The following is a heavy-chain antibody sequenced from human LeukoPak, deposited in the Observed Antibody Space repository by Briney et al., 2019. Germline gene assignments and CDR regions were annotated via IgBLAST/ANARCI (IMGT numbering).Heavy chain of an antibody. D-gene: IGHD3-3*01. CDR3: ARVSSGTILGYYYYMDV. CDR2: IYYSGST. J-gene: IGHJ6*03. CDR1: GGSISSHY. V-gene: IGHV4-59*11. Sequence: PSETLSLTSTVSGGSISSHYWSWIRQPPGKGLEWIGYIYYSGSTNYNPSLKSRVTISVDTSKNQFSLKLSSVTAADTAVYYCARVSSGTILGYYYYMDVWGKGTTVTVSS.